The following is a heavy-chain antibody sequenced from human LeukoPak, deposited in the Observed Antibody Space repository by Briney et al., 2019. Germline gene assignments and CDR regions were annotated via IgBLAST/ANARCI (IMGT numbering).Heavy chain of an antibody. CDR2: IYSGGST. V-gene: IGHV3-53*04. D-gene: IGHD3-10*01. Sequence: GGSLRLSCAASGFTVSSNYMSWVRQAPGKGLEWVSVIYSGGSTYYADSVKGRFTISRNKSKNTLYLQMNSLRAEDTAVYYCARANMVHDAFDIWGQGTMVTVSS. CDR1: GFTVSSNY. CDR3: ARANMVHDAFDI. J-gene: IGHJ3*02.